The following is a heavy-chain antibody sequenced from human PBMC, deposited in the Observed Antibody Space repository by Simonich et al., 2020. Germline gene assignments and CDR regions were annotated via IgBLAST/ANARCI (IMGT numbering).Heavy chain of an antibody. V-gene: IGHV1-2*06. D-gene: IGHD2-2*01. CDR2: TNPNSGGT. CDR3: ARDTFLGYCSSTSCYDAFDI. CDR1: GYTFTGYY. J-gene: IGHJ3*02. Sequence: QVQLVQSGAEVKKPGASVKVSCKASGYTFTGYYMHWVRQAPGQGLEWMGRTNPNSGGTNYAQKFKGRVTMTRETSISTAYMELSRLRSDDTAVYYCARDTFLGYCSSTSCYDAFDIWGQGTMVTVSS.